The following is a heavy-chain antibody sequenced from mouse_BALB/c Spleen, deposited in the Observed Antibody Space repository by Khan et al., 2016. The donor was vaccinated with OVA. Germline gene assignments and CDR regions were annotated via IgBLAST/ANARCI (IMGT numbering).Heavy chain of an antibody. Sequence: EVQLVESGPGLVKPSQSLSLTCTVTGYSITSGYAWNWIRQFPGNKLEWMGYISYSGDTSYTPSLKSRISITRDTSKNQFFLQLNSVTTEDTATYDGERGNYYEDYFDYWGQGTTLTVSS. CDR2: ISYSGDT. CDR3: ERGNYYEDYFDY. J-gene: IGHJ2*01. D-gene: IGHD1-1*01. CDR1: GYSITSGYA. V-gene: IGHV3-2*02.